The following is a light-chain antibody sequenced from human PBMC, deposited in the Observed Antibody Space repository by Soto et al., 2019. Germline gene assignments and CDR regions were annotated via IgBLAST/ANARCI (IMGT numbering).Light chain of an antibody. CDR1: SSNIGDNY. Sequence: QSELTQPPSVSGAAGQKVTISCSGSSSNIGDNYVSWYQQVPGTAPKLLIYDNDQRSSGTPDRFSAYKSGTSATLGITGLQTGDEADYYCGTWDSSLSVAVFGGGTQLTVL. V-gene: IGLV1-51*01. CDR3: GTWDSSLSVAV. J-gene: IGLJ7*01. CDR2: DND.